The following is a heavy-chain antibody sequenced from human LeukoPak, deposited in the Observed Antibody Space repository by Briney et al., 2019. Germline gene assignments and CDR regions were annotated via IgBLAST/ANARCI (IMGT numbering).Heavy chain of an antibody. CDR2: IKPDSGGT. CDR3: ATDIPHGSGSFSYFDY. CDR1: GYTFTGYY. V-gene: IGHV1-2*02. J-gene: IGHJ4*02. Sequence: ASVKVSCKASGYTFTGYYMHWVRQAPGQGLEWVAWIKPDSGGTNYAQKFKGRVTVAWDTSIRTAYMELSRLRSDDTAIYYCATDIPHGSGSFSYFDYWGQGSLVTVSS. D-gene: IGHD3-10*01.